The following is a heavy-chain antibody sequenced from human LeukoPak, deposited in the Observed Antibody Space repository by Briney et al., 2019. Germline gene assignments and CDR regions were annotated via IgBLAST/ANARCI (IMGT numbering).Heavy chain of an antibody. J-gene: IGHJ4*02. V-gene: IGHV4-39*01. CDR1: GGSISTSNYY. D-gene: IGHD3-22*01. CDR3: ARLLYDRSGYYYFDY. CDR2: IYYTGST. Sequence: SETLSLTCTVSGGSISTSNYYWGWIRQPPGKGREWIGTIYYTGSTYDNPSLKSRVTVSVDTSKNQFSLKLSSVTAADTAVYYCARLLYDRSGYYYFDYWGQGTLVSVSS.